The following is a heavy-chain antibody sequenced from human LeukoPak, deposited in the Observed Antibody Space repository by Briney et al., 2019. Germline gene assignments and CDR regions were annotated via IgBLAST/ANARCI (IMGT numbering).Heavy chain of an antibody. Sequence: SETLSLTCTVSGGPISSSSYYWGWIRQPPGKGLEWIGSIYYSGSTYYNPSLKSRVTISVDTSKNQFSLKLSSVTAADTAVYYCARAVVYYYDSSGYYNAYYFDYWGQGTLVTVSS. V-gene: IGHV4-39*01. CDR1: GGPISSSSYY. J-gene: IGHJ4*02. CDR2: IYYSGST. D-gene: IGHD3-22*01. CDR3: ARAVVYYYDSSGYYNAYYFDY.